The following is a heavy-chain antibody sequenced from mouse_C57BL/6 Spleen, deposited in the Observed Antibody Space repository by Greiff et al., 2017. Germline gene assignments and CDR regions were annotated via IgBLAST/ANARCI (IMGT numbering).Heavy chain of an antibody. V-gene: IGHV1-22*01. D-gene: IGHD1-1*01. J-gene: IGHJ2*01. CDR2: INPNNGGT. CDR3: ARWDYGRSPFDY. Sequence: VQLQQSGPELVKPGASVKMSCKASGYTFTDYNMHWVKQSHGKSLEWIGYINPNNGGTSYNQKFKGKATLTVNKSSSTAYMELRSLTSEDSAVYYCARWDYGRSPFDYWGQGTTLTGAS. CDR1: GYTFTDYN.